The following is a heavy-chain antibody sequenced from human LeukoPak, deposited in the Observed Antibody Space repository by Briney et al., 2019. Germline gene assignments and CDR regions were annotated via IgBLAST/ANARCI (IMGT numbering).Heavy chain of an antibody. CDR3: AREHCSSTSCYGNWFDP. J-gene: IGHJ5*02. Sequence: SETLSLTCIVSDGSISSSSYYWDWIRQPPGKGLEWIGSIYYSGSTYYNPSLKSRVTISVDTSKNQFSLKLSSVTAADTAVYYCAREHCSSTSCYGNWFDPWGQGTLVTVSS. CDR2: IYYSGST. CDR1: DGSISSSSYY. V-gene: IGHV4-39*07. D-gene: IGHD2-2*01.